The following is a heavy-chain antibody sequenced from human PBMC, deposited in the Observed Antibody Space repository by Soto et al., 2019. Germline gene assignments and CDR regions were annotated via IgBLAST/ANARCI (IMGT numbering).Heavy chain of an antibody. CDR2: IYYSGST. CDR1: GGSISSGGYY. D-gene: IGHD3-22*01. J-gene: IGHJ5*02. Sequence: TLSLTCTVSGGSISSGGYYWSWIRQHPGKGLEWIGYIYYSGSTYYNPSLKSRVTISVDTSKNQFSLKLSSVTAADTAVYYCARTSYDSSGTAADPWGKGTRVTVSS. V-gene: IGHV4-31*03. CDR3: ARTSYDSSGTAADP.